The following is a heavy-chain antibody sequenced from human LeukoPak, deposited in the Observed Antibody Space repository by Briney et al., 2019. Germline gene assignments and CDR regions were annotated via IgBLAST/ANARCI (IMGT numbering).Heavy chain of an antibody. CDR1: GFTSSIYG. Sequence: PGGSLRLSCAASGFTSSIYGMHWVRQAPGKGLEWVAVISYYGKNKYFADSVKGRFTISRDNSKNTLYLQMNSLRAEDTAMYYCARDRDVERLQYFFDYWGQGTLVTVSS. V-gene: IGHV3-30*03. CDR3: ARDRDVERLQYFFDY. CDR2: ISYYGKNK. J-gene: IGHJ4*02. D-gene: IGHD1-1*01.